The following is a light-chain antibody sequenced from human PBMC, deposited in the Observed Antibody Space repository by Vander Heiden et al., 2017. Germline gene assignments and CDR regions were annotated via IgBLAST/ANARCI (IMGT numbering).Light chain of an antibody. CDR2: LGS. V-gene: IGKV2-28*01. J-gene: IGKJ2*01. Sequence: DIVLTQSPLSLPVTPGEPASISCRSSQSLLHSNGYNYLDWYLQKPGQSPPLLIYLGSNRASGVPDRFSGSGSGTDFTLKISRVEAEDVGVYYCMQALQTPYTFGQGTKLEIK. CDR3: MQALQTPYT. CDR1: QSLLHSNGYNY.